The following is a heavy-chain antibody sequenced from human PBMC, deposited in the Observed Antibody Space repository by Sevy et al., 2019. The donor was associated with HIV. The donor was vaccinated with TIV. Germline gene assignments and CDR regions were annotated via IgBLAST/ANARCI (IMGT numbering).Heavy chain of an antibody. J-gene: IGHJ4*02. CDR3: ARERQEEDKSGAKFDY. V-gene: IGHV3-7*01. D-gene: IGHD3-10*01. Sequence: GGSLRLSCEVSGFTFRSYWMSWVRQAPGKGLEWVANIKHDGSEQYYLDSVKGRFTVSRDNGKNSLYLQMTSLRVDDAALYYCARERQEEDKSGAKFDYWGRGTLVTVSS. CDR2: IKHDGSEQ. CDR1: GFTFRSYW.